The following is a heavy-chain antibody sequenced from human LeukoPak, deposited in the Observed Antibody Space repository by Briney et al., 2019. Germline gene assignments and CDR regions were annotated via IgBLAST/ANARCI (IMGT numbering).Heavy chain of an antibody. CDR1: GGTFSSYA. J-gene: IGHJ4*02. Sequence: ASVKVSCKASGGTFSSYAISWVRQAPGQGLEWMGWINPNSGGTNYAQKFQGRVTMTRDTSISTAYMELSRLRSDDTAVYYCARKNVVVVAATLLNYFDYWGQGTLVTVSS. CDR2: INPNSGGT. D-gene: IGHD2-15*01. CDR3: ARKNVVVVAATLLNYFDY. V-gene: IGHV1-2*02.